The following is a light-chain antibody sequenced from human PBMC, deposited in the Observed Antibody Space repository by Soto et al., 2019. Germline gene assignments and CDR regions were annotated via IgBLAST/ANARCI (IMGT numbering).Light chain of an antibody. CDR3: CSYAGTYTYV. CDR1: SSDVGGYNR. V-gene: IGLV2-11*01. J-gene: IGLJ1*01. Sequence: QSALTQPRSVSGSPGQSVTISCTGTSSDVGGYNRVPWFQQHPGKAPKLTIYDVTNRPSGVPDRFSGSKSGNTASLTISGLQAEDEADYYCCSYAGTYTYVFGTGTKVTVL. CDR2: DVT.